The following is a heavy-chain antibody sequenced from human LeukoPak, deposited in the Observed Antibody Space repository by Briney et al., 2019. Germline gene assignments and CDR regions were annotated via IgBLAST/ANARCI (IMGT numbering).Heavy chain of an antibody. V-gene: IGHV4-61*02. CDR3: ARDGYTSSWYSGYYFFDY. D-gene: IGHD6-13*01. CDR1: IRSMKSGSGV. CDR2: INTSGST. Sequence: SETLSLTCTVSIRSMKSGSGVETWIRQPAGKGLEWIGRINTSGSTNYNPSLKSRVTISVDTSKNQFALKLSSVTAENTAVFYCARDGYTSSWYSGYYFFDYWGQGTLVTVSS. J-gene: IGHJ4*02.